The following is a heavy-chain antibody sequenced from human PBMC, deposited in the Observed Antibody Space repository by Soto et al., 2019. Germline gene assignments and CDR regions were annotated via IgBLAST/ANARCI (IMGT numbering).Heavy chain of an antibody. CDR1: GGSISSGGYY. D-gene: IGHD2-15*01. V-gene: IGHV4-31*03. CDR3: AREVPVVVVAALYNWFDP. J-gene: IGHJ5*02. Sequence: SETLSLTCTVSGGSISSGGYYWSWIRQHPGKGLEWIGYIYYSGSTYYNPSLKSRVTMSVDTSKNQFSLKLSSVTATDTAVYYCAREVPVVVVAALYNWFDPWGQGTLVTVSS. CDR2: IYYSGST.